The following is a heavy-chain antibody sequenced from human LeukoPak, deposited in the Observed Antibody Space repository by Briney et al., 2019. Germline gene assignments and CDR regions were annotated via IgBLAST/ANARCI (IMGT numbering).Heavy chain of an antibody. D-gene: IGHD3-10*01. CDR3: AKDSGPYYYGSGSYYNVDY. J-gene: IGHJ4*02. V-gene: IGHV3-33*06. CDR2: VWSDGSNK. Sequence: GRSLRLSCAVSGFTFSSYVMHWVRQAPGKGLEWVAVVWSDGSNKNYADSVKGRFTVSRDNSKNTLFLQMNSLRAEDTAVYYCAKDSGPYYYGSGSYYNVDYWGQGTLVTVSS. CDR1: GFTFSSYV.